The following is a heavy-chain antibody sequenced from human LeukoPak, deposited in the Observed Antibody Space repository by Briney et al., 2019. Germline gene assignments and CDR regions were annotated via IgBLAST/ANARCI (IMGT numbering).Heavy chain of an antibody. Sequence: GGSLRLSCEASGFTFSRYWMHWVRQAPGKGLEWVSSISSSSSYIYYADSVKGRFTISRDNAKNSLYLQMNSLRAEDTAVYYCARNYMVRGVIIDYWGQGTLVTVSS. D-gene: IGHD3-10*01. J-gene: IGHJ4*02. V-gene: IGHV3-21*01. CDR3: ARNYMVRGVIIDY. CDR2: ISSSSSYI. CDR1: GFTFSRYW.